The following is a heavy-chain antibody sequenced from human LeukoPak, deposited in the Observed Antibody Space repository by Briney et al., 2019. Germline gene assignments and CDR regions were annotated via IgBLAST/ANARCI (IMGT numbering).Heavy chain of an antibody. CDR3: ARVRGGYYFDY. CDR2: IKQDGSEK. Sequence: GGSLRLSCAASGFTFSTYWMSWVRQAPGKGLEWVANIKQDGSEKDYVDSVKGRSTISRDNAKNSLFLQMNSLRAEDTAVYYCARVRGGYYFDYWGQGSLVTVSS. CDR1: GFTFSTYW. V-gene: IGHV3-7*01. J-gene: IGHJ4*02. D-gene: IGHD3-10*01.